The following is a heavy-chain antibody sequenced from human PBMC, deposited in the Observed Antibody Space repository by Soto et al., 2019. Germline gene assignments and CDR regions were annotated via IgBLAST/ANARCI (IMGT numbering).Heavy chain of an antibody. CDR1: GFTFRTYA. V-gene: IGHV3-30*04. CDR3: ARETSRGGSYPLDY. D-gene: IGHD1-26*01. CDR2: ISFDGRNT. Sequence: QVQLVESGGGVVQPGRSLRLACAASGFTFRTYAIHWVRQAPGKGLEWVALISFDGRNTYYADSVRGRFTISRDNSKNTVYLQMNSLRAEDTAIYYWARETSRGGSYPLDYWGQGTLVTVSS. J-gene: IGHJ4*02.